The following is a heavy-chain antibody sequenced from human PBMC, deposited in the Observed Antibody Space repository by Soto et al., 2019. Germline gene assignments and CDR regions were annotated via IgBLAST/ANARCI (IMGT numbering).Heavy chain of an antibody. CDR2: ISSSSSYT. CDR1: GFTFSDYY. Sequence: QVQLVESGGGLVKPGGSLRLSCAASGFTFSDYYMSWIRQAPGKGLEWVSYISSSSSYTNYADSVKGRFTISRDNAKNSLYLQMNSLRAEDTAVYYCARVPVGGSSWPDYWGQGTLVTVSS. J-gene: IGHJ4*02. CDR3: ARVPVGGSSWPDY. D-gene: IGHD6-13*01. V-gene: IGHV3-11*05.